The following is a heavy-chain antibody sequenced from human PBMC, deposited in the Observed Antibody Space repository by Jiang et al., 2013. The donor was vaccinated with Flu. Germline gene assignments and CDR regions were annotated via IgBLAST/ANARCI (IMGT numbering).Heavy chain of an antibody. CDR2: IYYSGST. J-gene: IGHJ4*02. D-gene: IGHD6-13*01. CDR1: GGSISRSIYY. CDR3: ARVGGSSSWYNREFDY. V-gene: IGHV4-39*07. Sequence: GLVKPSETLSLTCTVSGGSISRSIYYWGWIASPRKGLEWIGSIYYSGSTYYNPSLKSRVTISVDTSKNQFSLKLSSVTAADTAVYYCARVGGSSSWYNREFDYWGQGTLVTVSS.